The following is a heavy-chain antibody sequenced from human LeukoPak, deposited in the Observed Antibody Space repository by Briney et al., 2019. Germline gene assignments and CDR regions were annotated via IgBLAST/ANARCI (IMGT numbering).Heavy chain of an antibody. CDR3: ARDSCSSTSCLSIDDY. J-gene: IGHJ4*02. CDR2: TSAYNGNT. D-gene: IGHD2-2*01. Sequence: ASVKVSCKASGYTXTSYGISWVRQAPGQGLEWMGWTSAYNGNTNYAQKLQGRVTMTTDTSTSTAYMELRSLRSDDTAVYYCARDSCSSTSCLSIDDYWGQGTLVTVSS. CDR1: GYTXTSYG. V-gene: IGHV1-18*01.